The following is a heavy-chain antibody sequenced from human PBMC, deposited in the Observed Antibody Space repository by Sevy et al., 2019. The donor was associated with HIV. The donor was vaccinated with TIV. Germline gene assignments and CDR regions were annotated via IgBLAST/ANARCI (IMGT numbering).Heavy chain of an antibody. CDR1: GFSLTTSGVG. CDR2: IYWNDDK. D-gene: IGHD5-18*01. Sequence: SGPTLVKPTQTLTLTCTFSGFSLTTSGVGVGWIRQPPGKALEWLALIYWNDDKGYSPSLKSRLTITKETSKNHVVLTMTNMDPVDTATYYCAHRETTPMGTLLFDHWGQGTLVTVSS. CDR3: AHRETTPMGTLLFDH. J-gene: IGHJ4*02. V-gene: IGHV2-5*01.